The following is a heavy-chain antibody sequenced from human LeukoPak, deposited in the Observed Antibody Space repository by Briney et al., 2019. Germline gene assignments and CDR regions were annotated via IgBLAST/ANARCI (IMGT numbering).Heavy chain of an antibody. CDR2: IGSTSSTI. CDR1: GFSFSNYN. J-gene: IGHJ3*01. CDR3: ARESPWGFDAFDV. Sequence: GGSLRLSCAASGFSFSNYNMNWVRQAPGKGLEWGSYIGSTSSTIHYADSVKGRFTISRDNAKSPLYLQMNSLRAEDTAVYYCARESPWGFDAFDVWGQGTVVTVSS. V-gene: IGHV3-48*01. D-gene: IGHD7-27*01.